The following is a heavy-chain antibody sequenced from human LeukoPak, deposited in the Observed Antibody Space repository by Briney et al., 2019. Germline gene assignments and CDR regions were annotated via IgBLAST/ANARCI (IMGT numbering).Heavy chain of an antibody. CDR2: IYYSGST. Sequence: MASETLSLTCTVSGGSISSYYWSWIRQPPGKGLDWIGYIYYSGSTYYNPSLRSRVTISVDMSKNQCSLKLSSVTAADTAVYYCARAGPFYSGNYLGFWGQGTLVTVSS. CDR1: GGSISSYY. CDR3: ARAGPFYSGNYLGF. V-gene: IGHV4-59*01. J-gene: IGHJ4*02. D-gene: IGHD1-26*01.